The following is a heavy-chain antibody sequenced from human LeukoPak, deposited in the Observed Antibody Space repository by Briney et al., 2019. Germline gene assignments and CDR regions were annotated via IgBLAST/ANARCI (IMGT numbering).Heavy chain of an antibody. CDR2: IYTSGST. Sequence: SDTLSLTCTVSGGSISSNNYYRAWIRQPPGKGLEWIGSIYTSGSTNYNPSLKSRVTMSVDTSKNQFSLKLSSVTAADTAVYYCARGIWFGELLAFDPWGQGTLVTVSS. V-gene: IGHV4-39*07. CDR3: ARGIWFGELLAFDP. J-gene: IGHJ5*02. CDR1: GGSISSNNYY. D-gene: IGHD3-10*01.